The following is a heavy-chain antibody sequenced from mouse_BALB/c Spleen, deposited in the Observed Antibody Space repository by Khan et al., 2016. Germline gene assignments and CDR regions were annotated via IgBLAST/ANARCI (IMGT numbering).Heavy chain of an antibody. V-gene: IGHV3-2*02. Sequence: EVELVESGPGLVKPSQSLSLTCTVTGYSITSDYAWNWIRQFPGNKLEWMGYINYSGNTRYNPSFKSRIYITRDTSKNQFFLQLNSVTTEDTGTYYCARWVRNTLDYWGQGASVTVSS. D-gene: IGHD2-14*01. J-gene: IGHJ4*01. CDR1: GYSITSDYA. CDR3: ARWVRNTLDY. CDR2: INYSGNT.